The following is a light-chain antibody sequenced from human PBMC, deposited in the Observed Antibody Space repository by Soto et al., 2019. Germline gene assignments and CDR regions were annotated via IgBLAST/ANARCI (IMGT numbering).Light chain of an antibody. J-gene: IGKJ5*01. V-gene: IGKV1-5*01. CDR2: DAS. CDR3: QQLNTLPFT. Sequence: DIQMTQSPSTLAASVGDRVTITCRASQSITGWLAWYQQKPGKAPNLLIYDASRLESGVPSRFSGSGSGTEFTLTISGLLPEDFATYHCQQLNTLPFTFGQGTRLEIK. CDR1: QSITGW.